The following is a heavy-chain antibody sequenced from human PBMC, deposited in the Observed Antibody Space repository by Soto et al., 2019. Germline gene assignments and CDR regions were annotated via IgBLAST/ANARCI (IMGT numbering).Heavy chain of an antibody. CDR2: IIPMFGTT. Sequence: QVQLVQSGAEVKKPGSSVKVSCKASGATFSTYAITWVRQAPGQGLEWMGGIIPMFGTTNYAQKFQGRVTITADKSTGTAYMELSSLRSEDTAVYCCAIDPSKFTWNDWGTFDIWGQGTMVTVSS. J-gene: IGHJ3*02. D-gene: IGHD1-1*01. CDR3: AIDPSKFTWNDWGTFDI. CDR1: GATFSTYA. V-gene: IGHV1-69*06.